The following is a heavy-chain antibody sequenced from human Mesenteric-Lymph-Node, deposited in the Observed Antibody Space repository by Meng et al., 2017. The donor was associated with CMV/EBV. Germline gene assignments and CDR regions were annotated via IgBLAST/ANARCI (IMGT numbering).Heavy chain of an antibody. Sequence: GASISSSPYYWGWIRQPPGKGLEWIGSIYFSGTTFYNPSLKSHVPISIDTSKRQFSLKVNAVTAADTAVYYCARSLSRYYFAMDVWGQGTTVTVSS. D-gene: IGHD3-16*01. CDR3: ARSLSRYYFAMDV. V-gene: IGHV4-39*01. CDR2: IYFSGTT. J-gene: IGHJ6*02. CDR1: GASISSSPYY.